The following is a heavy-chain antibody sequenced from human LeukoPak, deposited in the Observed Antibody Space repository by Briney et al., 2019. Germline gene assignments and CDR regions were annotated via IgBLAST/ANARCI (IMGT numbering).Heavy chain of an antibody. D-gene: IGHD6-25*01. CDR3: ARHGLISSGWSHWFDP. CDR1: GGSVSSSSYS. Sequence: AETLSLTCAVSGGSVSSSSYSWGWIRQPPGKGLEWIVTKYFTGSAYYSPSLKSRVTISVDTSKNQFSLKLSSVTAADTAVYYCARHGLISSGWSHWFDPWGQGTLVTVSS. V-gene: IGHV4-39*01. CDR2: KYFTGSA. J-gene: IGHJ5*02.